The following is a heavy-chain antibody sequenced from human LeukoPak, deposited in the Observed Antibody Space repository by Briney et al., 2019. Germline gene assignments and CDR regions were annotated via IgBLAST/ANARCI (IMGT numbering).Heavy chain of an antibody. J-gene: IGHJ6*02. CDR1: GGSISSYY. V-gene: IGHV4-59*12. Sequence: SETLSLTCTVSGGSISSYYWSWIRQPPGKGLEWIGYIYYSGSTNYNPSLKSRVTISVDTSKNQFSLKLSSVTAADTAVYYCAGDRAYSSSSRYYYYYGMDVWGQGTTVTVSS. CDR3: AGDRAYSSSSRYYYYYGMDV. D-gene: IGHD6-6*01. CDR2: IYYSGST.